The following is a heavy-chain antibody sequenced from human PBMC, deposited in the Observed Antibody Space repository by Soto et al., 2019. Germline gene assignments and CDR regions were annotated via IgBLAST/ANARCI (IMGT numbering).Heavy chain of an antibody. D-gene: IGHD3-22*01. CDR2: ISSRGDII. V-gene: IGHV3-11*01. CDR1: GFIFSDYY. CDR3: ASDRRNHHSSGYFDY. Sequence: PGGSLRLSCAVSGFIFSDYYMSWIRQAPGKGLEWVSYISSRGDIIYYADSVKGRFTISRENAKNSLYLQMNSLRAEDTAVYYCASDRRNHHSSGYFDYWAQGILVTVSS. J-gene: IGHJ4*02.